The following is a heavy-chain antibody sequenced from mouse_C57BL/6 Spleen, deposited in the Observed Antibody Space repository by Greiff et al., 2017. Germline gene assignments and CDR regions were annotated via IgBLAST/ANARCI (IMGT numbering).Heavy chain of an antibody. CDR1: GYTFTDYE. Sequence: VQLQQSGAELVRPGASVTLSCKASGYTFTDYEMHWVKQTPVHGLEWIGAIDPETGGTAYNQKFKGKAILTADKSSSTAYMELRSLPSEDSAVYYCTREGLYYGSSYLFDYWGQGTTLTVSS. J-gene: IGHJ2*01. CDR2: IDPETGGT. V-gene: IGHV1-15*01. CDR3: TREGLYYGSSYLFDY. D-gene: IGHD1-1*01.